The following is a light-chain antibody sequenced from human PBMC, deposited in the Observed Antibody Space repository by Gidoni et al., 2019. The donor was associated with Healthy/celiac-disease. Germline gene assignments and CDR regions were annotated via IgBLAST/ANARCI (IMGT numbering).Light chain of an antibody. CDR3: QQYYSTSMYT. CDR2: WES. V-gene: IGKV4-1*01. CDR1: QSVLYSSNNKNY. J-gene: IGKJ2*01. Sequence: DIVTTQSPDTLAVSLGERATINCKSSQSVLYSSNNKNYLAWYQQKPGQPPKLLIYWESTRESGVPDRFSVNGSGTDFTLTISSLQAEDVAVYYCQQYYSTSMYTFGQGTKLEIK.